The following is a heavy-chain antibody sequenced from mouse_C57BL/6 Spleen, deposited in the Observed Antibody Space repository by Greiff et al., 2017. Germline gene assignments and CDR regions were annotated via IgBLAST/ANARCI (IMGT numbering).Heavy chain of an antibody. CDR2: IRSKNNNYAT. CDR3: GREAFAY. CDR1: GFSFNTYA. V-gene: IGHV10-1*01. J-gene: IGHJ3*01. Sequence: EVQRVESGGGLVQPTGSLTLSCAASGFSFNTYAMNWVRQAPGKGLEWVARIRSKNNNYATYYAESVKDSFTISRDDSESMLYLQMNNLKTEDTAMYYCGREAFAYWGQGTLVTVSA.